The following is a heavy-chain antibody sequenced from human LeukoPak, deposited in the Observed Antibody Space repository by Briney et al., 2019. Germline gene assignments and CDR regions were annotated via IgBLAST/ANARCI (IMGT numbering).Heavy chain of an antibody. V-gene: IGHV4-30-4*01. D-gene: IGHD3-22*01. J-gene: IGHJ4*02. CDR2: TCYSGST. CDR1: GGSISSGDYY. CDR3: ARADRFGPYYDSSGYFLDY. Sequence: SETLSLTCTVSGGSISSGDYYWSWIRQPPGKGLEWIGYTCYSGSTYYNPSLKSRVTISVDTSKNQFSLKLSSVTAADTAVYYCARADRFGPYYDSSGYFLDYWGQGTLVTVSS.